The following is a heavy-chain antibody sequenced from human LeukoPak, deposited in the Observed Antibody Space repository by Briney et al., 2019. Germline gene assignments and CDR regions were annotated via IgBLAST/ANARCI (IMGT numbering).Heavy chain of an antibody. Sequence: RPGGSLRLSCAASGFTFSSYGIHWVRQAPGKGLEWVSAISGSGGSTYYADSVKGRFTISRDNSKNTLYLQMNSLRAEDTAVYYCAKDQARQLWLRYGRFDPWGQGTLVTVSS. CDR2: ISGSGGST. CDR1: GFTFSSYG. D-gene: IGHD5-18*01. CDR3: AKDQARQLWLRYGRFDP. J-gene: IGHJ5*02. V-gene: IGHV3-23*01.